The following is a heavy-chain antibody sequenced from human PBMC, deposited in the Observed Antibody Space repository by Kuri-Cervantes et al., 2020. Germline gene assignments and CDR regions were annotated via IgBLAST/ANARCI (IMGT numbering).Heavy chain of an antibody. D-gene: IGHD2-2*02. V-gene: IGHV5-51*01. CDR3: ARPYCSSTSCYTRDAFDI. Sequence: GESLKISCKGSGYSFNRYWIAWVRQMPGKGLEWMGIIYPGDSDTRYSPSFQGQVTISADKSISTAYLQWSSLKASDTAMYYCARPYCSSTSCYTRDAFDIWGQGTMVTVSS. CDR1: GYSFNRYW. CDR2: IYPGDSDT. J-gene: IGHJ3*02.